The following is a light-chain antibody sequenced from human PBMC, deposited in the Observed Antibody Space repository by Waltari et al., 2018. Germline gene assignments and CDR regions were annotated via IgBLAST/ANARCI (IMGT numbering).Light chain of an antibody. CDR2: KAS. CDR3: QQYNTYSS. J-gene: IGKJ2*01. CDR1: QSISNY. V-gene: IGKV1-5*03. Sequence: DIQLTQSPSTLSASVGDRAPITCRASQSISNYLAWYQQKPGKAPNLLIYKASILKSGVSSRFSGSGSGTQFTLTISSLQPGDFATYFCQQYNTYSSFGQGTKLEIK.